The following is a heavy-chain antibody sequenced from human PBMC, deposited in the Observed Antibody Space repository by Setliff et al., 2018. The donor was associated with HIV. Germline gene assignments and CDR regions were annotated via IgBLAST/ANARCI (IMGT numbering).Heavy chain of an antibody. CDR1: GFSFADYS. J-gene: IGHJ3*02. Sequence: PGGSLRLSCAASGFSFADYSVTWVRQAPGKRLEYVSSISSNGGNTYYASSLKGRFTISRDNSKNTLYLQMGSLRAEDMAVYYCARDASISSPYDAFDIWGQGTMVTVSS. CDR2: ISSNGGNT. CDR3: ARDASISSPYDAFDI. V-gene: IGHV3-64*01. D-gene: IGHD6-6*01.